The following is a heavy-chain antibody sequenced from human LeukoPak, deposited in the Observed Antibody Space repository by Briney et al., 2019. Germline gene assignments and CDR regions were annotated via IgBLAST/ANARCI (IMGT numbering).Heavy chain of an antibody. J-gene: IGHJ4*02. D-gene: IGHD6-6*01. CDR1: GFSFSSYG. CDR3: AKAYSSSPVIDY. V-gene: IGHV3-30*02. Sequence: PGGSLRLSCAASGFSFSSYGMHWVRQAPGKGLEWVAFIRYDGSNKYYADSVKGRFTISRDNSKNTLYLQMNSLRAEDTAVYYCAKAYSSSPVIDYWGQGTLVTVSS. CDR2: IRYDGSNK.